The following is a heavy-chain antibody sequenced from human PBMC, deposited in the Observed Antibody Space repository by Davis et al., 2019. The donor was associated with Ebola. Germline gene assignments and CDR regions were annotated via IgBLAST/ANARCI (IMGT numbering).Heavy chain of an antibody. V-gene: IGHV3-33*01. D-gene: IGHD5-24*01. CDR3: ARGDGYNYFDY. CDR2: IWYDGSIK. Sequence: GESLKISCATSGFNFYNYGMHWVRQAPGKGLEWVASIWYDGSIKYYADSVKDRLTISRDNSQNTLFLQMNSLRAEDTAVYYCARGDGYNYFDYWGQGTLVTVSS. CDR1: GFNFYNYG. J-gene: IGHJ4*02.